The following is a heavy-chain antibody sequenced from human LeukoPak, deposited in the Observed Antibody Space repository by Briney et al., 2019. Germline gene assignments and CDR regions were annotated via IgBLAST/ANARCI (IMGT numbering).Heavy chain of an antibody. Sequence: GGSLRLSCAASGLTVSSNYMSWVRQAPGKGLEWVSVIYSGGSTYYADSVKGRFTISRDNSKNTLYLQMNSLRAEDTAVYYCASLKVYTINRDYWGQGTLVTVSS. V-gene: IGHV3-53*01. J-gene: IGHJ4*02. CDR3: ASLKVYTINRDY. CDR2: IYSGGST. CDR1: GLTVSSNY. D-gene: IGHD2-8*01.